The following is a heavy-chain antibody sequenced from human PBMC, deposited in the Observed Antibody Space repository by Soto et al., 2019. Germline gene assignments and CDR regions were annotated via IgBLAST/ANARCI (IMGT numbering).Heavy chain of an antibody. D-gene: IGHD3-10*01. CDR3: ARDTYGSGTAPLFFADPRYYYYMDV. V-gene: IGHV3-33*01. CDR2: IWYDGSNK. Sequence: QVQLVESGGGVVQPGRSLRLSCAASGFTFSSYGMHWVRQAPGKGLEWVAVIWYDGSNKYYADSVKGRFTISRDNSKNTLYLQMNSLRDEETAVYYCARDTYGSGTAPLFFADPRYYYYMDVWGKGTTVTVSS. CDR1: GFTFSSYG. J-gene: IGHJ6*03.